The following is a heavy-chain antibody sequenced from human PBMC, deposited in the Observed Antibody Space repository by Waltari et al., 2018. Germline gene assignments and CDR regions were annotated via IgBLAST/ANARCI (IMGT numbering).Heavy chain of an antibody. CDR3: ARETSHYYYFDY. CDR1: GFTFSSCG. J-gene: IGHJ4*02. V-gene: IGHV3-33*01. D-gene: IGHD2-21*01. Sequence: QVQLVESGGGVVQPGRSLRLSCAASGFTFSSCGLHWVRQAPGKGLEWVEVIWYDGNNKYYADSVKGRFTISRDNSKNTLYLQMNSLRAEDTAVYYCARETSHYYYFDYWGQGTLVTVSS. CDR2: IWYDGNNK.